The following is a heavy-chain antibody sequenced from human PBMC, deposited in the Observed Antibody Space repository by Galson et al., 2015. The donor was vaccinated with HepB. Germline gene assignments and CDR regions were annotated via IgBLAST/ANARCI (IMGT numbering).Heavy chain of an antibody. Sequence: QSGAEVKKPGESLKISCKGSGYNFITYWIGWVRQMPGKGLEWMGIIYPGDSDTRYSPSFQGQVTISADKSISTAYLQWSSLKASDTAMYYCARREGGSNEDGHWYYDLWGCGTLVTVNS. J-gene: IGHJ2*01. V-gene: IGHV5-51*01. CDR3: ARREGGSNEDGHWYYDL. D-gene: IGHD1-26*01. CDR1: GYNFITYW. CDR2: IYPGDSDT.